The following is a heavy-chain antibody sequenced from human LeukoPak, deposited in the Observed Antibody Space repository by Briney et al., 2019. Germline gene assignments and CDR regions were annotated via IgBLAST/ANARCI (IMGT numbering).Heavy chain of an antibody. V-gene: IGHV3-23*01. D-gene: IGHD2-2*01. Sequence: GGSLRLSCAASGFTFSSYAMSWVRQAPGKGLEWVPTISGSGGSTYYADSVKGRLTISRDNSKNTLFLQMNSLRAEDTAVYYCARDREVVPAAMVYYYYGMDVWGQGTTVTVSS. CDR1: GFTFSSYA. CDR2: ISGSGGST. J-gene: IGHJ6*02. CDR3: ARDREVVPAAMVYYYYGMDV.